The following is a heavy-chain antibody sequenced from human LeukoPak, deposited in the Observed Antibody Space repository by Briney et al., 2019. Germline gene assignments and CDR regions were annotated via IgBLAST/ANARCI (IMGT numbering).Heavy chain of an antibody. CDR1: GYSISSGYY. Sequence: SETLSLTCTVSGYSISSGYYWGWIRQPPGKGLEWIGSIYHSGSTYYNPSLKSRVTISVDTSKNQFSLKLSSVTAADTAVYYCARDRGYEYLFDYWGQGTLVTVSS. V-gene: IGHV4-38-2*02. CDR3: ARDRGYEYLFDY. D-gene: IGHD5-12*01. CDR2: IYHSGST. J-gene: IGHJ4*02.